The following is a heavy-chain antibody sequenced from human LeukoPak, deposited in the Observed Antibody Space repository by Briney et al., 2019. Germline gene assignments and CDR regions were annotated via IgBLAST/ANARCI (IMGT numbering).Heavy chain of an antibody. V-gene: IGHV4-59*08. J-gene: IGHJ4*02. CDR2: IYYSGST. D-gene: IGHD3-10*01. CDR3: ARGDLPFDY. CDR1: GGSLSSYY. Sequence: PSETLSLTCTFSGGSLSSYYWSWIRQPPGKGLEWIAYIYYSGSTNYNPSLKSRVTISLDTSKNQFSLKVTSVTAADTAVYYCARGDLPFDYWGQGTLVTVSS.